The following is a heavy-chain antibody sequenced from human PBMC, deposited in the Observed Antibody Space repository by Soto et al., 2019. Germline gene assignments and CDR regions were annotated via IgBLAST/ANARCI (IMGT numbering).Heavy chain of an antibody. D-gene: IGHD4-17*01. CDR2: IYNDGST. CDR3: AGYGGNSV. CDR1: GFTVSSNH. V-gene: IGHV3-53*01. Sequence: EVQLVESGGGLTQPGGSLRLSCAVSGFTVSSNHVTWVRQATGKGLQWVSAIYNDGSTYYADSVKGRFTISRDNSKNTVFLQMNRLRAEDAAVYYCAGYGGNSVWGQGTLVTVSS. J-gene: IGHJ1*01.